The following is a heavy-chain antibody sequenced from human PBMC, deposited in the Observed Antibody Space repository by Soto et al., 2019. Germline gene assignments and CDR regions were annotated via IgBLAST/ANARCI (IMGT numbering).Heavy chain of an antibody. CDR1: GYTFTRHW. J-gene: IGHJ2*01. D-gene: IGHD4-17*01. V-gene: IGHV5-51*01. CDR2: IYPGDSDT. CDR3: ARVPIRADWYFDL. Sequence: PGESLKISCRGSGYTFTRHWIAWVRQMPGKGLECMGIIYPGDSDTKYSPSFQGQVTISADKSINTAYLQWSSLKASDSAMYYYARVPIRADWYFDLWGRGNLVTVSS.